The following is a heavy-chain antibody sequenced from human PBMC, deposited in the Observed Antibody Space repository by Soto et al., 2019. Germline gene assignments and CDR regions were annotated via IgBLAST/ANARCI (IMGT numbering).Heavy chain of an antibody. CDR2: INPASGST. CDR3: ARDLAAGDY. J-gene: IGHJ4*02. D-gene: IGHD6-13*01. CDR1: GYTFTHYY. V-gene: IGHV1-46*01. Sequence: QVQLEQSGAEVKKPGASVKLSCRTSGYTFTHYYIHWVRQAPGQGLEWLAIINPASGSTNYAQDFQGRVTLTMDTSTTTVYMELSGLRAEDTAIFYCARDLAAGDYWGQGTLVTVSS.